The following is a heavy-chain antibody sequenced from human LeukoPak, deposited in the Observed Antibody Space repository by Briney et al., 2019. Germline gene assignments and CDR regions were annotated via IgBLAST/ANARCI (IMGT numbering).Heavy chain of an antibody. CDR1: GYTFTGYC. CDR2: INPNSGGT. J-gene: IGHJ6*03. D-gene: IGHD2-2*01. V-gene: IGHV1-2*02. Sequence: ASVKVSCKASGYTFTGYCMHWVRQAPGQGLEWMGWINPNSGGTNYAQKFQGRVTMTTDTSTNTAYMELRSLRSDDTAVYYCARGDFLVVSAAAFMDVWGKGTTVTVSS. CDR3: ARGDFLVVSAAAFMDV.